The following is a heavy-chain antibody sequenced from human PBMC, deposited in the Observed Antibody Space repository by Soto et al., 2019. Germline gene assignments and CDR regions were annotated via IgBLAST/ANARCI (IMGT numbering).Heavy chain of an antibody. V-gene: IGHV1-2*04. CDR3: ARDGSIFGVVTSHYGMDV. D-gene: IGHD3-3*01. J-gene: IGHJ6*02. CDR1: GYTFTGSY. Sequence: QVQLVQSGDEVKKPGASVKVSCKASGYTFTGSYMHWVRQAPGQGLEWMGWINPNSGGTNYAQKFQGWVTITRDTSISTAYMELSRLRSEDTAVYYCARDGSIFGVVTSHYGMDVWGQGTTVTVA. CDR2: INPNSGGT.